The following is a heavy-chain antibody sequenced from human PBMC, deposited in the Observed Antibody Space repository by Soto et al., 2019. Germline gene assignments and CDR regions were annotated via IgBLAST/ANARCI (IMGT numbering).Heavy chain of an antibody. CDR2: IKQDGSEK. CDR1: GFTFSDYW. Sequence: EVQLVESGGGLVQPGGSLRLSCAASGFTFSDYWMSWVRQAPGKGLEWVASIKQDGSEKYYVDSVKGRFTISRDNAKNSLYLQMNSLRAEDTAVYYCARGHYQLEYWGQGTVVTVSS. CDR3: ARGHYQLEY. V-gene: IGHV3-7*01. D-gene: IGHD2-2*01. J-gene: IGHJ4*02.